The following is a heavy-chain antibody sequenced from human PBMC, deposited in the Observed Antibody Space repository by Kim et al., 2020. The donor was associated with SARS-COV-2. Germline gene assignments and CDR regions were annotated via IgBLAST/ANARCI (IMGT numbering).Heavy chain of an antibody. CDR2: ISYDGSNK. D-gene: IGHD3-22*01. CDR3: ARDKDYYDSSGPEG. Sequence: GGSLRLSCAASGFTFSSYAMHWVRQAPGKGLEWVAVISYDGSNKYYADSVKGRFTISRDNSKNTLYLQMNRLRAEDTAVYYCARDKDYYDSSGPEGWGQGTLVTVAS. V-gene: IGHV3-30*04. J-gene: IGHJ4*02. CDR1: GFTFSSYA.